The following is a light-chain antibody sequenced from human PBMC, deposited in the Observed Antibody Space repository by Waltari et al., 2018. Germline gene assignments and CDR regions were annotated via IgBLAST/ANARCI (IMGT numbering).Light chain of an antibody. Sequence: QSALTQPASVSGSPGQSITISCTGTNNDIGSYNLVSWYQQHPGKAPKVIIFEVNKRPSGVSNRFSGSKSGNTACLTVSGLHPEDEADYYCCSYAGTPRVVFGGGTKLTVL. J-gene: IGLJ2*01. CDR1: NNDIGSYNL. CDR3: CSYAGTPRVV. V-gene: IGLV2-23*02. CDR2: EVN.